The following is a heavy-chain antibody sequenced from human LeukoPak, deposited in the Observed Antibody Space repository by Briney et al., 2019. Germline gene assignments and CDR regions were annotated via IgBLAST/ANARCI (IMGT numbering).Heavy chain of an antibody. CDR1: GFTFSNYA. J-gene: IGHJ4*02. CDR2: ISSDGSNK. V-gene: IGHV3-30*04. CDR3: ARDRHVYYDILTGYASYFEY. Sequence: GGSLRLSCAASGFTFSNYAMRWVRQAPGKGLEWVAVISSDGSNKYYADFMKGRFTISRDNSKNTLYLQMNSLRPEDTAVYYCARDRHVYYDILTGYASYFEYWGQGALVTVSS. D-gene: IGHD3-9*01.